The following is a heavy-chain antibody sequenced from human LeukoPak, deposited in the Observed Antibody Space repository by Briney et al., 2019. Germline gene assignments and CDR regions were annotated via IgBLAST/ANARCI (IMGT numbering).Heavy chain of an antibody. CDR3: AREGYTAMVNAFDI. V-gene: IGHV1-69*04. CDR1: GGTFSSYA. D-gene: IGHD5-18*01. CDR2: IIPILGIA. Sequence: ASVKVSCKASGGTFSSYAISWVRQAPGQGLEWMGRIIPILGIANYAQKFLGRVTITADKSTSTAYMELSSLRSEDTAVYYCAREGYTAMVNAFDIWGQGTMVTVSS. J-gene: IGHJ3*02.